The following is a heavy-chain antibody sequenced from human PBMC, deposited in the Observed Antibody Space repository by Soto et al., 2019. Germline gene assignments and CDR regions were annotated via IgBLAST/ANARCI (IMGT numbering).Heavy chain of an antibody. D-gene: IGHD6-13*01. CDR2: ISGSGGST. CDR1: GFTFSSYA. J-gene: IGHJ5*02. CDR3: AKDQIAAAGKGSWFDP. V-gene: IGHV3-23*01. Sequence: GGSLRLSCAASGFTFSSYAMSWVRQAPGKGLEWVSAISGSGGSTYYADSVKGRFTISRDNSKNTLYLQMNSLRAEDTAVYYCAKDQIAAAGKGSWFDPWGQGTLVTVS.